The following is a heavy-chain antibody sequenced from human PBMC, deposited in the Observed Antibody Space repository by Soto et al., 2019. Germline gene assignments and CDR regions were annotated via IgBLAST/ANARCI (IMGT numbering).Heavy chain of an antibody. Sequence: GDSLKFSCKGSGYSFTSYWINRVRQMQAQRREWIGRIDPHASYTSYSPSFQGHFSISADKSISTPYQHCSSPRASDNDMYYCARSCSARGGGCSSHYYYGMDVWGHRSTVTVS. CDR1: GYSFTSYW. V-gene: IGHV5-10-1*01. CDR3: ARSCSARGGGCSSHYYYGMDV. CDR2: IDPHASYT. J-gene: IGHJ6*02. D-gene: IGHD2-15*01.